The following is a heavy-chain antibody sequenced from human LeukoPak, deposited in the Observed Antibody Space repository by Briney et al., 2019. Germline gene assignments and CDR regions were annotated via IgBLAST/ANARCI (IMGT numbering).Heavy chain of an antibody. CDR3: ARENVDSSGPTRWGPTYDAFDI. CDR2: IYTSGST. J-gene: IGHJ3*02. Sequence: PSQTLSLTCTVSGGSISSGSYYWSWIRQPAGKGLEWIGRIYTSGSTNYNPSLKSRVTISVDTSKNQFSLKLSSVTAADTAVYYCARENVDSSGPTRWGPTYDAFDIWGQGTMVTVSS. CDR1: GGSISSGSYY. V-gene: IGHV4-61*02. D-gene: IGHD6-25*01.